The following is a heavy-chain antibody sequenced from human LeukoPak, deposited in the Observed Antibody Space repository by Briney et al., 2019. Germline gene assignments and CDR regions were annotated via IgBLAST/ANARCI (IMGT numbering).Heavy chain of an antibody. D-gene: IGHD3-10*01. Sequence: SETLSLTCTVSGGSISSYYWSWIRQPPGKGLEWIGYIYYSGSTNYNPSLKSRVTISVDTSKNQFSLKLSSVTAADTAVYYCARREITMVRGVIIGAFDIWGQGTMVTVSS. CDR1: GGSISSYY. CDR3: ARREITMVRGVIIGAFDI. CDR2: IYYSGST. V-gene: IGHV4-59*01. J-gene: IGHJ3*02.